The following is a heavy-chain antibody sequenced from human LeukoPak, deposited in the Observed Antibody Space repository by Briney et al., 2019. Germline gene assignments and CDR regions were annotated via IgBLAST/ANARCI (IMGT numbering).Heavy chain of an antibody. Sequence: GRSLRLSCAASGFTFDDYAMHWVRQAPGKGLEWVSGISWNSGSIGYADSVKGRFTISRDNAKNSLYLQMNSLRAEDTALYYCARSYYYGSGSYYPDYWGQGTLVTVSS. CDR3: ARSYYYGSGSYYPDY. V-gene: IGHV3-9*01. J-gene: IGHJ4*02. CDR1: GFTFDDYA. D-gene: IGHD3-10*01. CDR2: ISWNSGSI.